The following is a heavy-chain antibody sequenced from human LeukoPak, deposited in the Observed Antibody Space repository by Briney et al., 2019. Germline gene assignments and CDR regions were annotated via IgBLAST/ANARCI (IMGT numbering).Heavy chain of an antibody. D-gene: IGHD5-18*01. CDR3: AKKAYSYGPFDY. CDR2: ISGGGDSR. V-gene: IGHV3-23*01. J-gene: IGHJ4*02. CDR1: GFTFSNYA. Sequence: GGFLRLSCAASGFTFSNYAMSWVRQAPGKGLEWVSGISGGGDSRYYADSAKGRFTISRDNSKNTLYLQMNSLRAEDTAVYYCAKKAYSYGPFDYWGQGTLVTVSS.